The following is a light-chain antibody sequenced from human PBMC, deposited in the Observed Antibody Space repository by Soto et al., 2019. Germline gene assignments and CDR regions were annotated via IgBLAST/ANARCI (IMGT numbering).Light chain of an antibody. J-gene: IGLJ2*01. V-gene: IGLV1-51*01. Sequence: QSVLTQPPSVSAAPGQKVTISCSGSSCNIGYNYVSWYQQHPGTAPKLLIYYNNKRPSGIPDRFSCSKSGTSATLGITGLQAGDEADYYCGTWDSSLSAEVFGGGTKLTVL. CDR1: SCNIGYNY. CDR2: YNN. CDR3: GTWDSSLSAEV.